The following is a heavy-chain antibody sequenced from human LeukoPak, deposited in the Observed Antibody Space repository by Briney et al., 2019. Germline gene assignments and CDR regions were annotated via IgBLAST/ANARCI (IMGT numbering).Heavy chain of an antibody. CDR1: GYTFTGYY. J-gene: IGHJ4*02. CDR2: INPNSGAT. CDR3: ARDYGSGSYSSEFDY. V-gene: IGHV1-2*02. D-gene: IGHD3-10*01. Sequence: ASVKVSRKASGYTFTGYYMNWVRQAPGQGLEWMGWINPNSGATNYAQKFQGRVTMTRDTSISTTYMELSRLRSDDTAVYYCARDYGSGSYSSEFDYWGQGTLVTVSS.